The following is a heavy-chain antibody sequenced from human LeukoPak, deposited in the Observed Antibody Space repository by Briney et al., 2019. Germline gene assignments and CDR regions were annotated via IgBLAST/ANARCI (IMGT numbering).Heavy chain of an antibody. D-gene: IGHD3-10*01. J-gene: IGHJ6*03. CDR1: GFTFSSYG. CDR2: IWYDGSNK. V-gene: IGHV3-33*01. CDR3: ARGRYYYGSGSPQGMDV. Sequence: GGSLRLSCAASGFTFSSYGMHWVRQAPGKGLEWVAVIWYDGSNKYYADSVKGRFTISRDNSKNTLYLQMNSLRAEDTAVYYCARGRYYYGSGSPQGMDVWGKGTTVTVSS.